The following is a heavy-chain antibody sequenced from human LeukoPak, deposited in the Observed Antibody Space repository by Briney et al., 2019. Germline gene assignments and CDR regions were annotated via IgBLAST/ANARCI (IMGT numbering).Heavy chain of an antibody. J-gene: IGHJ4*02. CDR1: GFTVITND. CDR2: LYSDGNT. D-gene: IGHD1-14*01. Sequence: GGSLRLSCAASGFTVITNDMTSVRQAPGKGLEWVSVLYSDGNTKYADSVQGRFTISRDNSKNTLYLEMNSLSPDDTAVYYCARGVEPLAANTLAYWGQGTLVTVSS. V-gene: IGHV3-53*01. CDR3: ARGVEPLAANTLAY.